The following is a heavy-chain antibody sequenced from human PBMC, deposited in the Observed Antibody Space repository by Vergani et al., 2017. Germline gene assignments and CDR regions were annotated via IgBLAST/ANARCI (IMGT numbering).Heavy chain of an antibody. J-gene: IGHJ4*02. CDR2: VYQSGNT. V-gene: IGHV4-38-2*01. CDR3: ARQSAMIISQGHFDY. D-gene: IGHD5-18*01. Sequence: QVQLQESGPGLVKPPGTLSLTCAVSKNSISSRSHYWGWIRQSPGRGLEWIGSVYQSGNTFYNPSFKSRVTISVDTSNDQFSLRLASMAAADTAMYFCARQSAMIISQGHFDYWGQGVLVTVSS. CDR1: KNSISSRSHY.